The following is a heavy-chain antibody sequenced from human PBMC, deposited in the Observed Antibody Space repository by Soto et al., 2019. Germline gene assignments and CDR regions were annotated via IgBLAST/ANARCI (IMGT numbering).Heavy chain of an antibody. J-gene: IGHJ5*02. Sequence: QVQLVESGGGVVQPGRSLRLSCAASGFTFSSYGMHWVRQAPGKGLEWVAVISYDGSNKYYADSVKGRFTISRDNSKNTLYMQMNSLRAEDTAVYYCARGVTRVRGVILDGFDPWGQGTLVTVPS. CDR2: ISYDGSNK. D-gene: IGHD3-10*01. V-gene: IGHV3-30*03. CDR1: GFTFSSYG. CDR3: ARGVTRVRGVILDGFDP.